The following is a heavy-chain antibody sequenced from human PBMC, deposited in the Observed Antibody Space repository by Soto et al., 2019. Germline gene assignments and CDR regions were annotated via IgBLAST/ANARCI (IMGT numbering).Heavy chain of an antibody. V-gene: IGHV1-69*13. CDR1: GGTFSRNT. J-gene: IGHJ4*02. CDR2: IIPIFGTA. Sequence: SVKVSCKASGGTFSRNTISWVRQAPGQGLEWMGEIIPIFGTANYAQKFQGRVTITADESTSTAYMELSRLRSEDTAVYYCARQFHYDSSGYYYAYWGQGTLVTVSS. D-gene: IGHD3-22*01. CDR3: ARQFHYDSSGYYYAY.